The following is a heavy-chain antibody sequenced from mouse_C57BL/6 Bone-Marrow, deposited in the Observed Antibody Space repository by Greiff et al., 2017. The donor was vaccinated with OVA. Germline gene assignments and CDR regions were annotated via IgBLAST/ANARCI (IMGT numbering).Heavy chain of an antibody. CDR3: ARFGNYVGYFDY. J-gene: IGHJ2*01. CDR2: IWWDDDK. D-gene: IGHD2-1*01. CDR1: GFSLSTFGMG. V-gene: IGHV8-8*01. Sequence: QVTLKESGPGLLQPSQTLSLTCSFTGFSLSTFGMGVGWIRQPSGKGLEWLAYIWWDDDKYYNPALKSRLTITKDTSKNHVFLKIANVDTADTATYYCARFGNYVGYFDYWGQGTTLTVSS.